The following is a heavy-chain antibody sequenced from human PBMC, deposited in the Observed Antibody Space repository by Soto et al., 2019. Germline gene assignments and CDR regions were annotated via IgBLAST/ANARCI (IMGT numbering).Heavy chain of an antibody. CDR1: GGSVRNYD. V-gene: IGHV4-59*02. CDR2: IHFSGRT. D-gene: IGHD7-27*01. Sequence: XGTLALAFTVSGGSVRNYDGSWIRQPPGKGLEWIGYIHFSGRTNYNPSLKSRVTMSVDTSKNQFSLRLTSVTAADTAVFYCARDGDGLDFWGQGTQVTVSS. CDR3: ARDGDGLDF. J-gene: IGHJ4*02.